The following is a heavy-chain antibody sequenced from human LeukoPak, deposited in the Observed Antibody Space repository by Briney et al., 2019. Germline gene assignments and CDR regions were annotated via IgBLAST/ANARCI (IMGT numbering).Heavy chain of an antibody. V-gene: IGHV1-69*13. CDR3: ARVSYGSSSAAVRTTYYYYGMDV. Sequence: ASVKVSCKASGGTFSSYAISWVRQAPGQGLEWMGGIIPIFGTANYAQKFQGRVTITADESTSTAYMELSSLRSEDTAVYYCARVSYGSSSAAVRTTYYYYGMDVWGQGTTVTVSS. J-gene: IGHJ6*02. D-gene: IGHD6-6*01. CDR1: GGTFSSYA. CDR2: IIPIFGTA.